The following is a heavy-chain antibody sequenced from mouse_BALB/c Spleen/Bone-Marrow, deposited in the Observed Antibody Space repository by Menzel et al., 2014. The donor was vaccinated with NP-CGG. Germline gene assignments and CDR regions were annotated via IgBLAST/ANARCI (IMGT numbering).Heavy chain of an antibody. V-gene: IGHV1-9*01. D-gene: IGHD2-1*01. CDR3: ARGLYGNYGE. CDR1: GYIFSSYW. CDR2: ILPGSGRA. J-gene: IGHJ4*01. Sequence: QVQLKESGAELMKPGASVKISCKAAGYIFSSYWIEWIKPRPGRGLEWIGEILPGSGRANYNENFKGKATFTADTSSNTAYMQLSSLTSEDSAVYYCARGLYGNYGEWGQGASVTVSS.